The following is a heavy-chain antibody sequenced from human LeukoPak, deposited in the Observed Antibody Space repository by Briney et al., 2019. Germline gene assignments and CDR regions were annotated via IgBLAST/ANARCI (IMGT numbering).Heavy chain of an antibody. CDR2: FNPENGNT. D-gene: IGHD6-13*01. J-gene: IGHJ4*02. Sequence: ASVKVSCKASGYSFVGYGITWVRQAPGQGLEWMGWFNPENGNTNYAQKVQGRVTMTADTSTSTSCMELRSLRSDDTAVYYCAREHSSSWDQFDYWGQGTLVTVSS. CDR1: GYSFVGYG. CDR3: AREHSSSWDQFDY. V-gene: IGHV1-18*01.